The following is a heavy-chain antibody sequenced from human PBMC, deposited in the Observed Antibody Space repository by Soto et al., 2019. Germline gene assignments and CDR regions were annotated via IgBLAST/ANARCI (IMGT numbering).Heavy chain of an antibody. V-gene: IGHV3-23*01. D-gene: IGHD3-22*01. CDR1: GFTFSSYA. Sequence: GGSLRLSCAASGFTFSSYAMSWVRQAPGKGLEWVSAIIGSGGSTYYADSVKGRFTISRDNSKNTLYLQMNSLRAEDTAVYYCAKSPVDERMIVVVKHKGGIDYWGQGTLVTVSS. CDR3: AKSPVDERMIVVVKHKGGIDY. CDR2: IIGSGGST. J-gene: IGHJ4*02.